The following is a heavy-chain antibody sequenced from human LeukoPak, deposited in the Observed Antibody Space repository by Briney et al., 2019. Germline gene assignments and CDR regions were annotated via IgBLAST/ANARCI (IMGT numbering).Heavy chain of an antibody. CDR2: ISSGSSIM. CDR3: ARDHNWSFDN. J-gene: IGHJ4*02. CDR1: GFTFGSYS. V-gene: IGHV3-48*02. Sequence: PGGSLRLSCVASGFTFGSYSMNWVRQAPGKGLEWVSYISSGSSIMYYADSVKGRFTISRDNAKNSLYLQMNSLRDEDTAVYFCARDHNWSFDNWGQGTLVTVSS.